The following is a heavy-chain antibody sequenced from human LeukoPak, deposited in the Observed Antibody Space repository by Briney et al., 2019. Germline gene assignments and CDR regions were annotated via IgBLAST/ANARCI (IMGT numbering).Heavy chain of an antibody. D-gene: IGHD5-24*01. J-gene: IGHJ4*02. CDR2: MSAYNGNT. CDR1: GYTFTSYG. V-gene: IGHV1-18*01. CDR3: AREMATLYYFDY. Sequence: ASVKVSCKASGYTFTSYGISWVRQAPGQGLEWMGWMSAYNGNTNYAQKLQGRVTMTTDTSTSTAHMDLRSLRSDDTAVYYCAREMATLYYFDYWGQGTLVTVSS.